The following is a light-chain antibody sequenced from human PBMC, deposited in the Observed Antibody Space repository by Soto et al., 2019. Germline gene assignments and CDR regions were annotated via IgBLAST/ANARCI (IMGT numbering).Light chain of an antibody. Sequence: EIVLTQSPGTLSLSPGERATLSCRASQSVSSSYLAWYQQKPGQAPRLLISGASSRATGIPDRFIGSGSGTDFTLTISRLEPEDFAVYYCQHYGGSPITFGQGTRLEI. V-gene: IGKV3-20*01. CDR3: QHYGGSPIT. CDR1: QSVSSSY. J-gene: IGKJ5*01. CDR2: GAS.